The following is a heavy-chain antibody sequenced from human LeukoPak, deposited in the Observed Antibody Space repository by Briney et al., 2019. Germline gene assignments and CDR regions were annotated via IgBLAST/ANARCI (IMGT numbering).Heavy chain of an antibody. D-gene: IGHD2-2*02. Sequence: KPSETLSLTCTVSGGSISSGDYYWSWIRQPPGKGLEWIGYIYYSGSTYYNPSLKSPVTISVDTSKNQFSLKLSSVTAADTAVYYCARVEGSDCSSTSCYTPFDYWGQGTLVTVSS. V-gene: IGHV4-30-4*08. CDR1: GGSISSGDYY. J-gene: IGHJ4*02. CDR2: IYYSGST. CDR3: ARVEGSDCSSTSCYTPFDY.